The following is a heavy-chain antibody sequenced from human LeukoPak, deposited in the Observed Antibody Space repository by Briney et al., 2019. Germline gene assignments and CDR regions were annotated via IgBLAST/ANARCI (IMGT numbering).Heavy chain of an antibody. CDR1: GGSISTYY. D-gene: IGHD3-3*01. V-gene: IGHV4-4*07. Sequence: SETLSLTCTVSGGSISTYYWSWIRQPAGKGLEWIGRIFTSGVTNYNPSLKSRFTMSVDTSKNQFSLNLNSVTAADTAVYFCARESYDFCFDNWGRGTLVTVSS. CDR2: IFTSGVT. CDR3: ARESYDFCFDN. J-gene: IGHJ4*02.